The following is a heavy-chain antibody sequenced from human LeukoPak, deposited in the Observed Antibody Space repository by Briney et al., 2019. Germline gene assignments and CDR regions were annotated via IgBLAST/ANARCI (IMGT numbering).Heavy chain of an antibody. CDR1: GGSISSYY. V-gene: IGHV4-59*01. D-gene: IGHD6-6*01. J-gene: IGHJ4*02. CDR3: ARTLSEYSSSSLGY. CDR2: IYYSGST. Sequence: SETLSLTCTVSGGSISSYYWSWIRQPPGKGLEGIGYIYYSGSTNYNPSLKSRVTISVDTSKNQFSLKLSSVTAADTAVYYCARTLSEYSSSSLGYWGQGTLVTVSS.